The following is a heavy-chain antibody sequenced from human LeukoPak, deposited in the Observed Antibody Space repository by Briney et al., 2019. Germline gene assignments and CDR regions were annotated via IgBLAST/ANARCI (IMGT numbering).Heavy chain of an antibody. CDR1: GFTFSSYS. CDR2: ISSSSSYI. D-gene: IGHD6-6*01. V-gene: IGHV3-21*01. J-gene: IGHJ3*02. CDR3: ARDPTPIAADDAFDI. Sequence: GGSLRLSCAASGFTFSSYSMNWVRQAPGKGLEWVSSISSSSSYIYYADSVKGRFTISRDNAKNSLYLQMNSLRAEDTAVYYCARDPTPIAADDAFDIWGQGTMVTVSS.